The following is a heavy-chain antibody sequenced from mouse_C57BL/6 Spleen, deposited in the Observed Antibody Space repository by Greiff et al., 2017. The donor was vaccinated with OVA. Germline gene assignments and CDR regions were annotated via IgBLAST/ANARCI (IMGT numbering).Heavy chain of an antibody. J-gene: IGHJ4*01. D-gene: IGHD1-1*01. Sequence: QVHVKQSGAELVRPGASVTLSCKASGYTFTDYEMHWVKQTPVHGLEWIGAIDPETGGTAYNQKFKGKAILTADKSSSTAYMELRSLTSEDSAVYYCTRRVVAYFYAMDYWGQGTSVTVSS. CDR1: GYTFTDYE. CDR2: IDPETGGT. V-gene: IGHV1-15*01. CDR3: TRRVVAYFYAMDY.